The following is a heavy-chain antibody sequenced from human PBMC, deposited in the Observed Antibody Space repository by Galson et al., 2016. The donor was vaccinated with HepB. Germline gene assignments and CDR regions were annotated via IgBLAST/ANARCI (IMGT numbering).Heavy chain of an antibody. CDR2: ISNAGSNQ. CDR1: GFIFRSYA. D-gene: IGHD4-23*01. Sequence: LRLSCADSGFIFRSYAMNWVRQAPGKGLEWLAVISNAGSNQYFADSVTGRFTISRDNSKNTLYPQKTSLRVEDTAVYYCGRDHSVVLTTAYNWFVPWGQGTLVTVSS. V-gene: IGHV3-30-3*01. CDR3: GRDHSVVLTTAYNWFVP. J-gene: IGHJ5*02.